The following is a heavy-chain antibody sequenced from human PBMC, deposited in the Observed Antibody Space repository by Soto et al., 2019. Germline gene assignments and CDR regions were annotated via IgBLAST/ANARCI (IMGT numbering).Heavy chain of an antibody. D-gene: IGHD3-9*01. V-gene: IGHV4-30-4*01. Sequence: PSETLSLTCTVSGGSISSGDYYWSWIRQPPGKGLEWIGYIYYSGSTYYNPSLESRVTISVDTSKNQFSLKLSSVTAADTAVYYCARGGGDDILTGDPYYYGMDVWGQGTTVTVSS. CDR1: GGSISSGDYY. CDR2: IYYSGST. J-gene: IGHJ6*02. CDR3: ARGGGDDILTGDPYYYGMDV.